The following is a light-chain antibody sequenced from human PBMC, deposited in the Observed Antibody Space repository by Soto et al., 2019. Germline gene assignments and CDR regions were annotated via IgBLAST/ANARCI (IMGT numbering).Light chain of an antibody. Sequence: EIVLTQSPGTLSLSPGERATLSCRASQIVSSTYLAWFQQKPGQALRLLIYGASTRATGIPARFSGSGSGAEFTLTTSSLQSGDFAPYHCQQYNNWPPITFGQGTRLEIK. CDR3: QQYNNWPPIT. CDR1: QIVSSTY. CDR2: GAS. J-gene: IGKJ5*01. V-gene: IGKV3-15*01.